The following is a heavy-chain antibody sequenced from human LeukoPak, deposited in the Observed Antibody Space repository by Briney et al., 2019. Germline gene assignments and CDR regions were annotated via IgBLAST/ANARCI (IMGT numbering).Heavy chain of an antibody. CDR3: ARDLSGAPGVNWFDP. V-gene: IGHV4-59*01. CDR1: GASISSYF. J-gene: IGHJ5*02. Sequence: SETLSLTCTVSGASISSYFWSWIRQPPGKGLEWIGYIYYSGSSNYNPSLKSRVTMSVDTSTNQLSLKLTSVTAADTAVYYCARDLSGAPGVNWFDPWGQGTLVTVSS. CDR2: IYYSGSS. D-gene: IGHD7-27*01.